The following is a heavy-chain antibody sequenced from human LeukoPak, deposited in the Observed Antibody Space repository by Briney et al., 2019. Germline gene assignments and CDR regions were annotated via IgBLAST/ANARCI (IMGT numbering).Heavy chain of an antibody. Sequence: GGSLRLSCAASGFTFSSSWMCWVRQAPGKGLEWVANIKEDGSAKYYVDSVKGRFTISRDNAKNSVSLQMNSLRAEDTAVYYCAKVVWGFLEWVHFDYWGQGTLVTVSS. CDR3: AKVVWGFLEWVHFDY. CDR1: GFTFSSSW. CDR2: IKEDGSAK. D-gene: IGHD3-3*01. V-gene: IGHV3-7*01. J-gene: IGHJ4*02.